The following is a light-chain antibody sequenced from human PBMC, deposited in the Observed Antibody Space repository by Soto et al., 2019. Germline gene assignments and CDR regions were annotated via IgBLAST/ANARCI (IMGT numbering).Light chain of an antibody. Sequence: QSALTQPPSASGSPGQSVTISCTGTSSDVGGYNYVSWYQHHPGKAPKLMIYEVTKRPSGVPDRFSGSKSGNTASLTVSGLQAEDEADYYCSSYAGSNNLVFGGGTKLTVL. J-gene: IGLJ2*01. CDR2: EVT. CDR3: SSYAGSNNLV. V-gene: IGLV2-8*01. CDR1: SSDVGGYNY.